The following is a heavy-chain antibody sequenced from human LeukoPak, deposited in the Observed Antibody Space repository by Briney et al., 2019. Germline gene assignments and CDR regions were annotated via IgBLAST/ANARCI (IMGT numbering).Heavy chain of an antibody. V-gene: IGHV4-59*11. CDR1: GGSISSHY. D-gene: IGHD3-10*01. CDR2: IYHSGSN. CDR3: ARTVYYYGSGSYYFDY. Sequence: PSETLSLTCTVSGGSISSHYGRCIRQPTGKGLEWIGYIYHSGSNEYTPSLTSRVTLSVDTSKNPFSLKLSSVTAADTAVYYCARTVYYYGSGSYYFDYWGQGTLVSVSS. J-gene: IGHJ4*02.